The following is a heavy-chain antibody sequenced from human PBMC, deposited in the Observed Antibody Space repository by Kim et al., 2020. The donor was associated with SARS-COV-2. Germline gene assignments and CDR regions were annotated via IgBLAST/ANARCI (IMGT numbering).Heavy chain of an antibody. J-gene: IGHJ6*02. CDR3: ARRNHDTVASPYYYYGMDV. Sequence: GGSLRLSCAASGFTFSSYSMNYVRQAPGKGLEWVSSISSSSAYIYYADSVKGRFTISRDNDKNSLYLQMNSLRAEDTAVYYCARRNHDTVASPYYYYGMDVWGQGTTVTVSS. CDR1: GFTFSSYS. V-gene: IGHV3-21*01. CDR2: ISSSSAYI. D-gene: IGHD3-9*01.